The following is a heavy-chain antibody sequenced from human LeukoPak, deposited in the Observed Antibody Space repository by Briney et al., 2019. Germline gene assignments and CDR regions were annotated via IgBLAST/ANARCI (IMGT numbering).Heavy chain of an antibody. D-gene: IGHD3-9*01. CDR1: GFTFNTYW. V-gene: IGHV3-7*01. J-gene: IGHJ1*01. CDR2: IKQDGSQK. Sequence: GGSLRLSCAASGFTFNTYWMNWVRQAPGKGLEWVANIKQDGSQKEYVDSVKGRFTISRDNAKNSLYLQMNSLRAEDTAVYYCARVKDVNDDIMFHHWGQGTLVTVS. CDR3: ARVKDVNDDIMFHH.